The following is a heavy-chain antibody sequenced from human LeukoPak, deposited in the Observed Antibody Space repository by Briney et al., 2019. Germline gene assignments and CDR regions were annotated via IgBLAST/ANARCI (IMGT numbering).Heavy chain of an antibody. CDR3: ASPGYDISTPLDT. CDR2: ISASGGTT. J-gene: IGHJ5*02. V-gene: IGHV3-23*01. Sequence: GGSLRLSCAASGFTFSSYAMTWVRQAQGKGLEWVSGISASGGTTSYADSVKGRFTISRDNSKNTLYLQMNSLRAEDTAVYYCASPGYDISTPLDTWGQGTLVSVSS. D-gene: IGHD3-9*01. CDR1: GFTFSSYA.